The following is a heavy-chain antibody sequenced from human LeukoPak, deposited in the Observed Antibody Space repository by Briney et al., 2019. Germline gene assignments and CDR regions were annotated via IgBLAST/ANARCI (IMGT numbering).Heavy chain of an antibody. CDR3: ARDRTRTGYSSGWYHDY. J-gene: IGHJ4*02. CDR1: GYTFNGYY. V-gene: IGHV1-2*02. D-gene: IGHD6-19*01. Sequence: GASVKVSCKASGYTFNGYYMHRVRQAPGQGLEWMGWINPNSGGTNYAQKFQGRVTMTRDTSISTAYMELSRLRSDDTAVYYCARDRTRTGYSSGWYHDYWGQGTLVTVSS. CDR2: INPNSGGT.